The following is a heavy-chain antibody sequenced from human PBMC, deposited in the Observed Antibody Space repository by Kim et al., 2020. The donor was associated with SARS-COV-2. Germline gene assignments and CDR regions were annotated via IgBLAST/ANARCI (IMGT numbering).Heavy chain of an antibody. CDR2: IYHSGST. Sequence: SETLSLTCTVSGYSISSGYYWGWIRQPPGKGLEWIGSIYHSGSTYYNPSLKSRVTISVDTSKNQFSLKLSSVTAADTAVYYCARVGRGSFGYFDYWGQGTLVTVSS. CDR1: GYSISSGYY. CDR3: ARVGRGSFGYFDY. D-gene: IGHD3-10*01. V-gene: IGHV4-38-2*02. J-gene: IGHJ4*02.